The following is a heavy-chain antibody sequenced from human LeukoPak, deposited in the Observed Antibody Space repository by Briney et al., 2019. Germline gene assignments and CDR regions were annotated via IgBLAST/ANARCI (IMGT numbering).Heavy chain of an antibody. CDR3: ARHSRTYYDFDY. V-gene: IGHV4-59*08. CDR1: GGSISSYY. Sequence: SETLSLTCTVSGGSISSYYWSWIRQPPGKGLEWIVYIHYSGSTNYNPSLKSRVSISVDMSRNQFSLKLSSVTAADTAVYYCARHSRTYYDFDYWGQGTLVTVSS. D-gene: IGHD1-26*01. CDR2: IHYSGST. J-gene: IGHJ4*02.